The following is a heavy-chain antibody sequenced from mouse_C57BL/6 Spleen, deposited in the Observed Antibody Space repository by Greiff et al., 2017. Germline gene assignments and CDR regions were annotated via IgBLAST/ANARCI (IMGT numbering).Heavy chain of an antibody. Sequence: EVQLQQSGAELVKPGASVKLSCTASGFNIKDYYMHWVKQRTEQGLEWIGRIDPEDGETKYAPNFQGKATITADTSSNTAYLQLSSLTSEDTAVYYCARSLFITTVVAERNYWGQGTSVTVSS. CDR1: GFNIKDYY. V-gene: IGHV14-2*01. CDR2: IDPEDGET. CDR3: ARSLFITTVVAERNY. J-gene: IGHJ4*01. D-gene: IGHD1-1*01.